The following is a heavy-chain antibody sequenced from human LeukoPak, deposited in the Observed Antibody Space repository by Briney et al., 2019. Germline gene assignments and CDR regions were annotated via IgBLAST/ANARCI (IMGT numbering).Heavy chain of an antibody. Sequence: GGSLRLSCAASGFTFSDYYMSWIRQDPGKGLEWVAYITSSGDDIYYADSVKGRFTISRDNAKNALFLRMSSLRVEDTATYYCASDIVATSGDFWGQGTLVSVSS. CDR1: GFTFSDYY. V-gene: IGHV3-11*01. CDR2: ITSSGDDI. CDR3: ASDIVATSGDF. D-gene: IGHD5-12*01. J-gene: IGHJ4*02.